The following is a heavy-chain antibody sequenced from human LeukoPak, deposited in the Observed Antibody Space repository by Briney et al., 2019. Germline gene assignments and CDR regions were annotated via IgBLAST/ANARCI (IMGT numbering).Heavy chain of an antibody. CDR2: IRSKAHSYAT. D-gene: IGHD3-22*01. V-gene: IGHV3-73*01. Sequence: PGGSLRLSCAASGFTFSSYEMNWVRQASGKGLEWVGRIRSKAHSYATAYAASVKGRFTISRDDSKNTAYLQMNSLKTEDTAVYYCTRHGGRDYYDSSEDAFDIWGQGTMVIVSS. CDR1: GFTFSSYE. CDR3: TRHGGRDYYDSSEDAFDI. J-gene: IGHJ3*02.